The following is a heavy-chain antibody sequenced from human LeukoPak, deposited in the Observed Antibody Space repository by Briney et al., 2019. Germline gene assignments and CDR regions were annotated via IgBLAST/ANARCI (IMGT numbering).Heavy chain of an antibody. CDR2: INSDGSDT. CDR1: GFTFSSYW. V-gene: IGHV3-74*01. CDR3: ARDCGSSGCDY. D-gene: IGHD6-19*01. Sequence: PGGSMRLSCAASGFTFSSYWMHWVRQAPGKGLVWVSRINSDGSDTTNADSVKGRFTISRDNAKDTVYLQMNSLRVEDTAVYYCARDCGSSGCDYWGQGTLVTLSS. J-gene: IGHJ4*02.